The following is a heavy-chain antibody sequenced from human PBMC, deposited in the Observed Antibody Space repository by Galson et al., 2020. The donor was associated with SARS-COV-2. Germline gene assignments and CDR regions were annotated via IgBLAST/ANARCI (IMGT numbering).Heavy chain of an antibody. CDR1: GYTLTALS. V-gene: IGHV1-24*01. CDR3: ARLGFGYAFEV. Sequence: ASVKVSCRVSGYTLTALSMHWVRQAPGKGLEWMGGFHPEDGEIVYAQSFQGRLILTGDTSTDTAYMELSSLRPEETAVYYCARLGFGYAFEVGGRGTVVTVSS. D-gene: IGHD3-10*01. J-gene: IGHJ3*01. CDR2: FHPEDGEI.